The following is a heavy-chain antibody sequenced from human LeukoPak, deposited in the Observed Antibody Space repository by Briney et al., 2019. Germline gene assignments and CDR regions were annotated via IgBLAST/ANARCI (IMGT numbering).Heavy chain of an antibody. D-gene: IGHD7-27*01. Sequence: ASGKVCCTASGYTFTAYYIHWVRQAPGQGLEWMGWISPNSGGTDYAQKFKGRVTMTRDTSISTTYVELSSLTSDDTAVYYCAIQPWGSGNNWYFDLWGRGTLVTVPS. J-gene: IGHJ2*01. CDR2: ISPNSGGT. V-gene: IGHV1-2*02. CDR1: GYTFTAYY. CDR3: AIQPWGSGNNWYFDL.